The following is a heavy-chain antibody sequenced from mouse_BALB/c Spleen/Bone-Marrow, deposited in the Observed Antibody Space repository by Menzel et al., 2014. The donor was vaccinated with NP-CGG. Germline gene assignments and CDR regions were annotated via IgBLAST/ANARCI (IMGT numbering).Heavy chain of an antibody. CDR3: ATHYYGRFDY. D-gene: IGHD1-2*01. Sequence: DVHLVESGGGLVKPGGSLKLSCAASGFGFSSSDMSWVRQTPEKRLEWVAYISSDGGSTYYPDTVKGRFTISRDNAKNTLYLQMSSLKSEDTAMYYCATHYYGRFDYWGQGTTLTVSS. V-gene: IGHV5-12-1*01. J-gene: IGHJ2*01. CDR1: GFGFSSSD. CDR2: ISSDGGST.